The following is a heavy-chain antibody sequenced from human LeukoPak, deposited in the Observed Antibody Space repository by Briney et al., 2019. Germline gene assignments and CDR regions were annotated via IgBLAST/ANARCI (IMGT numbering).Heavy chain of an antibody. J-gene: IGHJ6*03. CDR2: FYYTGST. CDR3: ARSRMWYYYYMDV. D-gene: IGHD1-14*01. Sequence: PSETLSLTCTVSGGSVSSNSFYWGWIRQPPGKGLEWIGSFYYTGSTYYNPSLKSRVSISVDTSKNQFSLKLSSVTAADTAVYYCARSRMWYYYYMDVWGKGTTVTISS. V-gene: IGHV4-39*07. CDR1: GGSVSSNSFY.